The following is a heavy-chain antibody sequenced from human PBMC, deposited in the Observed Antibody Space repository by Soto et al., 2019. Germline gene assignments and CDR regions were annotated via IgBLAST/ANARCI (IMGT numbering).Heavy chain of an antibody. V-gene: IGHV1-46*01. J-gene: IGHJ6*02. CDR1: GYTFTGYY. CDR2: INPSGGST. CDR3: ARDETGNYYYYGMDV. Sequence: ASVKVSCKASGYTFTGYYMHWVRQAPGQGLEWMEIINPSGGSTSYAQKFQGRVTMTRDTSTSTVYMELSSLRSEDTAVYYCARDETGNYYYYGMDVWGQGTTVTVSS.